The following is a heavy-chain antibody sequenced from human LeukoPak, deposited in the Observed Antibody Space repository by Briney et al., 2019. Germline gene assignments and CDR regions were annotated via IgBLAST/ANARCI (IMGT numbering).Heavy chain of an antibody. CDR1: GGSFSGYY. V-gene: IGHV4-34*01. CDR2: TNHSGST. D-gene: IGHD3-16*02. Sequence: SETLSLTCAVYGGSFSGYYWSWIRQPPGKGLEWIGETNHSGSTNYNPSLKSRVTISVDTSKNQFSLKLSSVTAADTAVYYCARGSSPNGNYVWGSYRYTGSEFDYWGQGTLVTVSS. CDR3: ARGSSPNGNYVWGSYRYTGSEFDY. J-gene: IGHJ4*02.